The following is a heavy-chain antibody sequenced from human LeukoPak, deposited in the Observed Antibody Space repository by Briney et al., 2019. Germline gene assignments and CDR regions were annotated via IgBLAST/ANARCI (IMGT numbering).Heavy chain of an antibody. CDR3: ARGPRITMVRGGQWYYYMDV. J-gene: IGHJ6*03. Sequence: ASVKVSCKASGYTFTGYYLHWVRQAPGQGLEWMGWIHPNSGGTNYAQKFQGRVTMTRDTSTSTVYMELSSLRSEDTAVYYCARGPRITMVRGGQWYYYMDVWGKGTTVTISS. CDR2: IHPNSGGT. D-gene: IGHD3-10*01. CDR1: GYTFTGYY. V-gene: IGHV1-2*02.